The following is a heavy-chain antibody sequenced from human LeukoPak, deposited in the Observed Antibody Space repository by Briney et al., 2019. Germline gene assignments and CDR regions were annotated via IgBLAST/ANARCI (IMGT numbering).Heavy chain of an antibody. D-gene: IGHD6-13*01. Sequence: ASVEVSCKASGYTFTSSDINWVRQAPGQGLEWMGWMNPNSGKTGSARKFQGRVAMTKNISISTAYIEVSSLGYEDTATYYCARGRPGLASAGTYDFWGQGTLITVSS. J-gene: IGHJ4*02. CDR1: GYTFTSSD. CDR2: MNPNSGKT. V-gene: IGHV1-8*01. CDR3: ARGRPGLASAGTYDF.